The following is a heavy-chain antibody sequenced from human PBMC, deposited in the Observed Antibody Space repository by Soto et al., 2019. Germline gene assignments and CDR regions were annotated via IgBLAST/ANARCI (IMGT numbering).Heavy chain of an antibody. V-gene: IGHV1-8*01. CDR3: ARGYCTNGVCYTPYWFDP. Sequence: QVQLVQSGAEVKKPGASVKVSCKASGYTFTSYDINWVRQATGQGLEWMGWMNPNSGNTGYARKFQGRVTMTRNTSISTAYMELSSLRSEDTAVYYCARGYCTNGVCYTPYWFDPWGQGTLVTVSS. D-gene: IGHD2-8*01. CDR1: GYTFTSYD. CDR2: MNPNSGNT. J-gene: IGHJ5*02.